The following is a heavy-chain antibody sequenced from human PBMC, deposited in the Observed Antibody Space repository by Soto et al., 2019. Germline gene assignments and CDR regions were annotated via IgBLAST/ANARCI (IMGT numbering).Heavy chain of an antibody. CDR2: IIPIFGTA. J-gene: IGHJ6*02. CDR3: ARDLSMVRGVIAGNYYGMDV. CDR1: GGTFSSYA. Sequence: QVQLVQSGAEVKKPGSSVKVSYKASGGTFSSYAISWVRQAPGQGLEWMGGIIPIFGTANYAQKFQGRVTITADESTSTAYMELSSLRSEDTAVYYCARDLSMVRGVIAGNYYGMDVWGQGTTVTVSS. V-gene: IGHV1-69*01. D-gene: IGHD3-10*01.